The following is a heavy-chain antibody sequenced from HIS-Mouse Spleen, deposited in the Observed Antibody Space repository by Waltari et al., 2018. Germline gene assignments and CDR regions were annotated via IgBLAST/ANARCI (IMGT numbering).Heavy chain of an antibody. Sequence: QVTLRESGPALVKPTQTLTLTCTFSGFSLSTSGMCVSWIRPPPGKALEWLASIDWDDDKYYSTSLKTRLTISRDTSKNQVVLTMTNMDPLDTATYYCARIAEGYTSGWYAFDYWGQGTLVTVSS. CDR2: IDWDDDK. D-gene: IGHD6-19*01. CDR3: ARIAEGYTSGWYAFDY. J-gene: IGHJ4*02. CDR1: GFSLSTSGMC. V-gene: IGHV2-70*15.